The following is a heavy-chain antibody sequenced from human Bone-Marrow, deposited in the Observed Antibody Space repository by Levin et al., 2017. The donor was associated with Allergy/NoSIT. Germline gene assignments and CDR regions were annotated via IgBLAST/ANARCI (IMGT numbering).Heavy chain of an antibody. CDR2: INTNTGNP. V-gene: IGHV7-4-1*02. J-gene: IGHJ5*02. CDR1: GYTFTSYA. D-gene: IGHD3-3*01. CDR3: ARDDFWSGPKVGFWFDP. Sequence: GESLKISCKASGYTFTSYAMNWVRQAPGQGLEWMGWINTNTGNPTYAQGFTGRFVFSLDTSVSTAYLQISSLKAEDTAVYYCARDDFWSGPKVGFWFDPWGQGTLVTVSS.